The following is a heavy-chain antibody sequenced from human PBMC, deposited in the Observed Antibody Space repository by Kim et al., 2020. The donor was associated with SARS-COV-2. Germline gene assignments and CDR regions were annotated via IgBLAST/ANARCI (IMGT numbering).Heavy chain of an antibody. CDR1: GFTFSSYS. J-gene: IGHJ3*02. V-gene: IGHV3-21*01. Sequence: GGSLRLSCAASGFTFSSYSMNWVRQAPGKGLEWVSSISSSSSYIYYADSVKGRFTISRDNAKNSLYLQMNSLRAEDTAVYYCARDLAYCGGDCYFGHDAFDIWGQGTMVTVSS. CDR2: ISSSSSYI. D-gene: IGHD2-21*02. CDR3: ARDLAYCGGDCYFGHDAFDI.